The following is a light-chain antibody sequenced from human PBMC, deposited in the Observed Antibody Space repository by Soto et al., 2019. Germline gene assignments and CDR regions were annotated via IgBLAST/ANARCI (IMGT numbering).Light chain of an antibody. CDR3: QSYDSSLSGYV. V-gene: IGLV3-21*01. J-gene: IGLJ1*01. CDR1: NIGSKS. CDR2: YDS. Sequence: SYELTQPPSVSVAPGKTARITCGGNNIGSKSVHWYQQKPGQAPVLVIYYDSDRPSGVPDRFSGSKSGTSASLAITGLQAEDEAEYYCQSYDSSLSGYVFGTGTKLTVL.